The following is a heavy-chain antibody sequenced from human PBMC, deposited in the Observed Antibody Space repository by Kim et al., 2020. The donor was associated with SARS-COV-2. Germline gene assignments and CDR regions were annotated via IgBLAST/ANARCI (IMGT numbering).Heavy chain of an antibody. J-gene: IGHJ4*02. V-gene: IGHV3-7*01. CDR3: TSGMTTGFY. CDR2: IKQDGSDT. D-gene: IGHD4-4*01. CDR1: GFTFSSYW. Sequence: GGSLRLSCAVSGFTFSSYWMSWVRQAPGKGLEWVANIKQDGSDTHYVDSVKGRFTISRDNAKNSLHLQMNSLRAEDTAVYYCTSGMTTGFYWGQGTLVTVSS.